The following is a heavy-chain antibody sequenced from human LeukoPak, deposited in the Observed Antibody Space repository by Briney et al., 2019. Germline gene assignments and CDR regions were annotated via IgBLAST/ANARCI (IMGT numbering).Heavy chain of an antibody. D-gene: IGHD2-8*01. J-gene: IGHJ4*02. CDR1: GVSISSSNW. Sequence: SGTLSLTCAVSGVSISSSNWWSWVRQPPGEGLEWIGEIYHSGSSNYNPSLKSRVTISVDKSKNQFSLKLSSVTAADTAVYYCARSGGCTNGVCYTGVFFFDYWGQGTLVTVSS. CDR3: ARSGGCTNGVCYTGVFFFDY. V-gene: IGHV4-4*02. CDR2: IYHSGSS.